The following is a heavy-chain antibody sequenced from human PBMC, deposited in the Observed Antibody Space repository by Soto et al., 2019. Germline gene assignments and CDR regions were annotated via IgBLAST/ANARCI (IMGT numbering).Heavy chain of an antibody. CDR2: INHSGST. CDR3: ARDRYSYGGFDY. V-gene: IGHV4-34*01. CDR1: GGSFSGYH. J-gene: IGHJ4*02. D-gene: IGHD5-18*01. Sequence: PSETLSLTCAVYGGSFSGYHWSWIRQPPGKGLEWIGEINHSGSTNYNPSLKSRVTISVDTSKNQFSLKLSSVTAADTAVYYCARDRYSYGGFDYWGQGTLVTVSS.